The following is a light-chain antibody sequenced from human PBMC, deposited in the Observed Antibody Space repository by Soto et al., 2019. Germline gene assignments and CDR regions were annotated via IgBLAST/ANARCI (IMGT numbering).Light chain of an antibody. CDR3: QQYNSYSCT. J-gene: IGKJ1*01. CDR2: DAS. CDR1: QSISSW. V-gene: IGKV1-5*01. Sequence: DIQMTQSPSTLSASVGDRVTITCRASQSISSWLAWYQQKPGKAPKLLIYDASSLESGVPSRFSGSGSGTKCTLTISSLQPDDLAAYYCQQYNSYSCTFGQGTKVEIK.